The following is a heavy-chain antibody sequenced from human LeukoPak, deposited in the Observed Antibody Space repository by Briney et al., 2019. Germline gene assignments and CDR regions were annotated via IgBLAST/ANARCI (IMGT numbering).Heavy chain of an antibody. Sequence: PGGSLRLSCAASGFTVSSNYMSWVRQAPGKGLEWVSAIYSGGSTYYADSVKGRFTISRDNSKNTLYLQMNSLRAEDTAVYYCARAFTFYYYDSSGYYFDYWGQGTLVTVS. CDR1: GFTVSSNY. CDR3: ARAFTFYYYDSSGYYFDY. CDR2: IYSGGST. V-gene: IGHV3-53*01. D-gene: IGHD3-22*01. J-gene: IGHJ4*02.